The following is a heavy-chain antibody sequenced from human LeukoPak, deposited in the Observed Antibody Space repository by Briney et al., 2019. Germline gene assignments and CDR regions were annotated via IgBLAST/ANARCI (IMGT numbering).Heavy chain of an antibody. J-gene: IGHJ4*02. CDR2: IWSDGTNR. Sequence: GGSLRLSCAASGFTFSNYGMYWVRQAPGKGLEWVAVIWSDGTNRLHADSVKGRFTISRDNSKNTLYLQMNSLTPEDTAVYYCVPAFKREAPPPGFDFWGQGTLVTVSS. V-gene: IGHV3-30*02. CDR3: VPAFKREAPPPGFDF. D-gene: IGHD1-14*01. CDR1: GFTFSNYG.